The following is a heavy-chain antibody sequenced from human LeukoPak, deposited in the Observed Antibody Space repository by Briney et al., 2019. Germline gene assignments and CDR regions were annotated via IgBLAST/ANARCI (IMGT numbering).Heavy chain of an antibody. D-gene: IGHD3-22*01. CDR1: GVSISSSNSY. Sequence: SETLSLTCTVSGVSISSSNSYWGWIRQPPGRGLEWIGSIYYSGNTYYNASLKSQVSISIDTSKNQFSLKLSSVTAADTAVYSCARADYYYDSSGYYPVVRYNWFDPWGQGTLVTVSS. CDR2: IYYSGNT. CDR3: ARADYYYDSSGYYPVVRYNWFDP. V-gene: IGHV4-39*01. J-gene: IGHJ5*02.